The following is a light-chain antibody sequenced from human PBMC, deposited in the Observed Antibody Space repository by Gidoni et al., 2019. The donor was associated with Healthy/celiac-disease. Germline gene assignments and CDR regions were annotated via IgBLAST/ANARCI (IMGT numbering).Light chain of an antibody. CDR3: QQYGSSPPLYT. CDR1: HSVSSSY. J-gene: IGKJ2*01. V-gene: IGKV3-20*01. Sequence: ELVLTQSPGTLSLSPGERATLSCRASHSVSSSYLAWYQQKPGQAPRLLIYGASSRATGIPDRFSGSGSGTDFTLTISRLEPEDFAVYYCQQYGSSPPLYTFGQGTKLEIK. CDR2: GAS.